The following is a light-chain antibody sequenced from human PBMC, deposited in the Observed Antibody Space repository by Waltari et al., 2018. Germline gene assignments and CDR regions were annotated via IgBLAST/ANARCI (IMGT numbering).Light chain of an antibody. V-gene: IGLV2-11*01. CDR3: CSYAGTYTHWV. CDR1: SSDVGGYNN. Sequence: QSALTQPRSVSGSPGQSVTIPCTGTSSDVGGYNNVSWYHQHPGKAPKLMIYDVSKRPSGVPDRFSGSTSGNTASLTISGLQAEDEADYHCCSYAGTYTHWVFGGGTKLTVL. CDR2: DVS. J-gene: IGLJ3*02.